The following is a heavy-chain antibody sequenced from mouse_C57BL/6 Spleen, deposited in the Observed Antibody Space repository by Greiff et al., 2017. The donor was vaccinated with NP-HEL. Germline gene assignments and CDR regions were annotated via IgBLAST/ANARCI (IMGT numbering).Heavy chain of an antibody. J-gene: IGHJ4*01. CDR3: ARSPDYYAMDY. Sequence: ESGPGLVKPSQSLSLTCSVTGYSITSGYYWNWIRQFPGNKLEWMGYISYDGSNNYNPSLKNRISITRDTSKNQFFLKLNSVTTEDTATYDCARSPDYYAMDYWGQGTSVTVSS. CDR2: ISYDGSN. CDR1: GYSITSGYY. V-gene: IGHV3-6*01.